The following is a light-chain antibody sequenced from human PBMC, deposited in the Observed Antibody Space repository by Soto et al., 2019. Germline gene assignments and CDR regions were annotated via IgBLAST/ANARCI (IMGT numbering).Light chain of an antibody. CDR3: QQYDNWPPWT. J-gene: IGKJ1*01. CDR2: NAF. CDR1: QSVSGS. V-gene: IGKV3-15*01. Sequence: EIVLTQSPGTLSLSPGERATLSCRASQSVSGSLAWYQQKPGQAPRLLIYNAFTRATGIPARFSGSGPGTEFTLTIDSLQSEDFAVYYCQQYDNWPPWTFGQGTKVDIK.